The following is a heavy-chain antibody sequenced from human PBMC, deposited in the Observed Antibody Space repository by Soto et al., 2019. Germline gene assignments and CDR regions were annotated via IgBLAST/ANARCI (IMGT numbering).Heavy chain of an antibody. CDR1: GGSISSSSYY. V-gene: IGHV4-39*01. D-gene: IGHD2-15*01. J-gene: IGHJ4*02. CDR2: IYYSGST. CDR3: AGSTNCSGGSCYSLPIY. Sequence: TSETLSLTCTVSGGSISSSSYYWGWIRQPPGKGLEWIGSIYYSGSTYYNPSLKSRVTISVDTSKNQFSLKLSSVTAADTAVYYCAGSTNCSGGSCYSLPIYWGQGTRVTVSS.